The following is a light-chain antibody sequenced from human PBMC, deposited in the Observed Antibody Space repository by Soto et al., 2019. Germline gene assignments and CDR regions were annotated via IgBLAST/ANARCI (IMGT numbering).Light chain of an antibody. CDR2: GAS. CDR3: QQYNSYPYT. V-gene: IGKV3-20*01. CDR1: QSLSAF. Sequence: EIVLTQSPGTLSLSPGERATLSCRASQSLSAFLAWYQQQPGQAPRLLIYGASTRATGIPDRFSGSGSGTDFTLTISRLEPDDFATYYCQQYNSYPYTFGQGTKLEIK. J-gene: IGKJ2*01.